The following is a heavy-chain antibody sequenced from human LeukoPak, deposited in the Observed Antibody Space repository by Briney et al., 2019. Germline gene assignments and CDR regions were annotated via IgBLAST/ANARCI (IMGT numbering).Heavy chain of an antibody. J-gene: IGHJ4*02. CDR2: INPNSGGT. CDR1: GYTFTGYY. CDR3: ARGRVPAAIGTDDY. Sequence: ASVKVSRKASGYTFTGYYMHWVRQAPGQGLEWMGWINPNSGGTNYAQKFQGRVTMTRDTSISTAYMELSRLRSDDTAVYYCARGRVPAAIGTDDYWGQGTLVTVSS. V-gene: IGHV1-2*02. D-gene: IGHD2-2*01.